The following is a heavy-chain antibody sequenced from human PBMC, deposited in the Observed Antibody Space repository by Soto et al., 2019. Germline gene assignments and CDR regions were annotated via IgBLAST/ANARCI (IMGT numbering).Heavy chain of an antibody. D-gene: IGHD2-2*01. J-gene: IGHJ3*02. CDR3: ARDLDAGAFDI. V-gene: IGHV3-21*01. Sequence: GGSLRLSCAASGFTFSSYSMNWVRQAPGKGLEWVSSISSSSSYIYYADSVKGRFTISRDNAKNSLYLQMNSLRAEDTAVYYCARDLDAGAFDIWGQGTMVTVSS. CDR2: ISSSSSYI. CDR1: GFTFSSYS.